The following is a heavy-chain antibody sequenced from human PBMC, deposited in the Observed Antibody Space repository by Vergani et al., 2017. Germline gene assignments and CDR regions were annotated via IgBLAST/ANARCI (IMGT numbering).Heavy chain of an antibody. V-gene: IGHV4-39*01. D-gene: IGHD6-13*01. Sequence: QLQLQESGPGLVKPSETLSLTCTVSGGSISSSSYYWGWIRQPPGKGLGWIGSIYYSGSTYYTPSLKSRVTISVDTSKNQFSLKLSSVTAAETAVYYCASTSIAAAGLFDPWGQGTLVTVSS. J-gene: IGHJ5*02. CDR1: GGSISSSSYY. CDR2: IYYSGST. CDR3: ASTSIAAAGLFDP.